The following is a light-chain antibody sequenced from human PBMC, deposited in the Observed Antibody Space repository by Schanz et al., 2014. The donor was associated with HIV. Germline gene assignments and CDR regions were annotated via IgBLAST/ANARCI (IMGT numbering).Light chain of an antibody. CDR2: GAS. J-gene: IGKJ2*01. V-gene: IGKV3-20*01. Sequence: PGERATLSCRASQSVGSNFLAWYQQKPGQGPRLLIYGASTRATDIPDRFAGSGSGTDFTLTISSLEPEDFAVYYCQQYGSSLYTFGQGTKLEIK. CDR1: QSVGSNF. CDR3: QQYGSSLYT.